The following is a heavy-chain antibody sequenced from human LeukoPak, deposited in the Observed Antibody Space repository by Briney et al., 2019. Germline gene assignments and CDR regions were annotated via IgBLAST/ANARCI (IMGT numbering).Heavy chain of an antibody. CDR2: IDTNTGAT. J-gene: IGHJ4*02. CDR3: ASEAFCAGGSCNVQRVAS. D-gene: IGHD2-8*02. V-gene: IGHV1-2*02. CDR1: GYTFTAYY. Sequence: ASVKVSCKASGYTFTAYYIHWVRQAPGQGLEWMGWIDTNTGATKYAQKFQGRVTITRDTSTGTAYMELSSLISGDTALYYGASEAFCAGGSCNVQRVASWGPGTLVTVSS.